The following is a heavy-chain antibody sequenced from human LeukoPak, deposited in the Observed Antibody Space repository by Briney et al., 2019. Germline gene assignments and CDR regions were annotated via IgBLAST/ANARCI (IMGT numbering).Heavy chain of an antibody. D-gene: IGHD3-16*01. CDR3: ARDFGPRLYAFDV. CDR2: SSCRNVI. V-gene: IGHV3-69-1*01. Sequence: TFSSCRNVIDYADSVEGRFTISRDDAKNSLYLQMNSLRAEDTAVYFCARDFGPRLYAFDVWGQGTMITVSS. J-gene: IGHJ3*01.